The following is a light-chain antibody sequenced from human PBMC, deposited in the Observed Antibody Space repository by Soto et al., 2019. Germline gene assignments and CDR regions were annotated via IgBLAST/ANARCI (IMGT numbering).Light chain of an antibody. V-gene: IGLV2-8*01. J-gene: IGLJ2*01. CDR1: SSDVGGYNY. CDR2: EVT. CDR3: SSYAGSNNFVV. Sequence: QSALTQPPSASGSPGQSVTISCTGPSSDVGGYNYVSWYQQHPGKAPKLMIYEVTKRPSGVPDRFSGSKSGNTASLTVSGLQAEDEGDFYCSSYAGSNNFVVFGGGTKVTVL.